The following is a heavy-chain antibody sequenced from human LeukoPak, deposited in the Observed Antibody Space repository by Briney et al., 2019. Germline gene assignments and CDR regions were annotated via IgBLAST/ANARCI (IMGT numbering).Heavy chain of an antibody. CDR1: GYTFTGYY. Sequence: ASVKVSCKFSGYTFTGYYMHWVRQAPGQGREWMGWINPNSGGTNYAQKFQGRVTMTRDTSISTAYMELSRLRSDDTAVYYCASLYVVPAAISAFDIWGQGTMVTVSS. CDR3: ASLYVVPAAISAFDI. V-gene: IGHV1-2*02. D-gene: IGHD2-2*01. J-gene: IGHJ3*02. CDR2: INPNSGGT.